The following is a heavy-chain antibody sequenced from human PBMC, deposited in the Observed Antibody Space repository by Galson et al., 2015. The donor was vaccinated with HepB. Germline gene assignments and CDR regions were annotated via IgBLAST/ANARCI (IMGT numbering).Heavy chain of an antibody. Sequence: SLRLSCAASTFIFSTYSMNWVRQAPGKGLECVSYISSSSSTIYYADSVKGRFTISRDTAKNSLYLQMNNLRAEDTAVYYCASDTGWAFDYWGQGTLVTVSS. D-gene: IGHD6-19*01. CDR3: ASDTGWAFDY. CDR2: ISSSSSTI. J-gene: IGHJ4*02. V-gene: IGHV3-48*04. CDR1: TFIFSTYS.